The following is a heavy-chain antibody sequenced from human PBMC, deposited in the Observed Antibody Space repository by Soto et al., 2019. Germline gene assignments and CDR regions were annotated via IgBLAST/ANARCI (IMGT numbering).Heavy chain of an antibody. D-gene: IGHD6-13*01. CDR3: ARQGAQQLGAFDW. Sequence: PGESLKISCQASGYSFTSYAIAWVHQMPGRGLESMGIIYPGDSDTRYSPSFQGQVTLSVDKSINTAYLQWSSLKASDTAMYYCARQGAQQLGAFDWGGQGTLVTASS. J-gene: IGHJ4*02. CDR1: GYSFTSYA. CDR2: IYPGDSDT. V-gene: IGHV5-51*07.